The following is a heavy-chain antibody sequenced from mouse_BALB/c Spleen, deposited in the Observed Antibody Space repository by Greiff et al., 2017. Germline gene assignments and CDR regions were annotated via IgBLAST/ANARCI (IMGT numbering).Heavy chain of an antibody. CDR3: TRLRPDY. V-gene: IGHV1S22*01. D-gene: IGHD1-2*01. CDR1: GYTFTSYW. J-gene: IGHJ2*01. Sequence: LQQPGSELVRPGASVKLSCKASGYTFTSYWMHWVKQRPGQGLEWIGNIYPGSGSTNYDEKFKSKATLTVDTSSSTAYMQLSSLTSEDSAVYYCTRLRPDYWGQGTTLTVSS. CDR2: IYPGSGST.